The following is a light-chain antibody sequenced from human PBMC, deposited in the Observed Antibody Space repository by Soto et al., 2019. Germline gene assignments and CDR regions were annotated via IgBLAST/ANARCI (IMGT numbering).Light chain of an antibody. V-gene: IGKV3-20*01. Sequence: EIVLTQSPGTLFLSPGERATLSCMAIQSVSISYLDWYQQKTGQAPRLLIYGASSRATGIPDRFSGSGSGTDFTLTFSRLEPEDFELYYCQQYGSSPWTCGQGTKVDIK. CDR1: QSVSISY. CDR2: GAS. J-gene: IGKJ1*01. CDR3: QQYGSSPWT.